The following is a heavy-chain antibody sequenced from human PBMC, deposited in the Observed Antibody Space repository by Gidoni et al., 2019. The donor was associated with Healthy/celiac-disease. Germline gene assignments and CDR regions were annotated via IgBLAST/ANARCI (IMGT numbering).Heavy chain of an antibody. Sequence: EVQLLESGGGLVQPGGSLRLSCAASGFTFSSYAMSWVRRAPGKGLEWVSAISGSGGSTYYADSVKGRFTISRDNSKNTLYLQMNSLRAEDTAVSYCAKGEYYYDSSGYLFDYWGQGTLVTVSS. J-gene: IGHJ4*02. CDR2: ISGSGGST. V-gene: IGHV3-23*01. D-gene: IGHD3-22*01. CDR3: AKGEYYYDSSGYLFDY. CDR1: GFTFSSYA.